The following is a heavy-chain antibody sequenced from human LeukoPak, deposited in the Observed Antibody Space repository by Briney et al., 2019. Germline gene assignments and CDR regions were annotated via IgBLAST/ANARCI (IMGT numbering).Heavy chain of an antibody. CDR1: GYTFTSYG. Sequence: ASVKVSCKASGYTFTSYGISWVRQAPGQGLEWMGWISAYNGNTNYAQKFQGRVTMTRDTSISTAYMELSRLRSDDIAIYFCATTGREDSSSWFSYYYYYYMDVWGKGTTVTVSS. CDR2: ISAYNGNT. J-gene: IGHJ6*03. D-gene: IGHD6-13*01. CDR3: ATTGREDSSSWFSYYYYYYMDV. V-gene: IGHV1-18*03.